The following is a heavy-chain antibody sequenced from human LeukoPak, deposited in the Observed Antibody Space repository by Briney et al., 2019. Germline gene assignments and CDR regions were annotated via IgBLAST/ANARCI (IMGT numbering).Heavy chain of an antibody. CDR1: GASMSSDY. CDR3: ARHSNAIWYFQV. D-gene: IGHD1-1*01. Sequence: PSETLSLTCTVSGASMSSDYWSWIRQPPGKGLEWIGYIYYSGNINYNPSLKSRVTISVDTSMNQFSLRLTSVTAADTAVYYCARHSNAIWYFQVWGRGTLVTVSS. J-gene: IGHJ2*01. CDR2: IYYSGNI. V-gene: IGHV4-59*08.